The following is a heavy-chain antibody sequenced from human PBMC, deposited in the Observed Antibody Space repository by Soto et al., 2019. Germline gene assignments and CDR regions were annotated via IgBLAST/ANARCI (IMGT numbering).Heavy chain of an antibody. V-gene: IGHV3-23*01. D-gene: IGHD1-26*01. Sequence: GGSLRLSCAASGFTFSSYAMSWVRQAPGKGLEGVSAISGSGGSTYYADSVKGRFTISRDNSKNTLYLQMNSLRAEDTAVYYCAKDRAAWELPDYWGQGTLVTVSS. CDR3: AKDRAAWELPDY. CDR1: GFTFSSYA. J-gene: IGHJ4*02. CDR2: ISGSGGST.